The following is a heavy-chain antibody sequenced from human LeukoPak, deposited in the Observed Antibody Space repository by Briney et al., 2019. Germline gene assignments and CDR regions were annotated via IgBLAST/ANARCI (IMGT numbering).Heavy chain of an antibody. J-gene: IGHJ5*02. V-gene: IGHV1-18*01. CDR2: ISAYNGNT. CDR3: ARVIAAAGLNWFDP. CDR1: GYTFTSYG. D-gene: IGHD6-13*01. Sequence: ASVKVSCKASGYTFTSYGISWVRQAPGQGLEWMGWISAYNGNTNYAQKLQGRVTMTTDTSTGTAYMELRSLRSDDTAVYYCARVIAAAGLNWFDPWGQGTLVTVSS.